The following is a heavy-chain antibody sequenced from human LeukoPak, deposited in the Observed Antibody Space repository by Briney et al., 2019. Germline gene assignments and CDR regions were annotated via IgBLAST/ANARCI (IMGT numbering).Heavy chain of an antibody. J-gene: IGHJ4*02. V-gene: IGHV1-24*01. CDR2: FDPEDGET. CDR1: GYTLTELS. CDR3: ARGDKIAAAGNTGFDY. D-gene: IGHD6-13*01. Sequence: GASVKVSCKVSGYTLTELSMHWVRQAPGKGLEWMGGFDPEDGETIYAQKFQGRVTMTEDTSTDTAYMELSSLRSEDTAVYYCARGDKIAAAGNTGFDYWGQGTLVTVSS.